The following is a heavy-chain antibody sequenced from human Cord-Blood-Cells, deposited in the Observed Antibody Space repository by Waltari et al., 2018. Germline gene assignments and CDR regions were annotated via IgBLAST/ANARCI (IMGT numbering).Heavy chain of an antibody. V-gene: IGHV1-69*01. J-gene: IGHJ5*02. Sequence: QVQLVQSGAEVKKPGSSVKVSCKAYGGTFSSYALSWVRQAPGQGLEWMGGIIPIFGTANYAQKVQGRVTITADESTSPAYMELSSLRSEDTAVYYCASSDFWSGYYRLSYNWFDPWGQGTLVTVSS. CDR2: IIPIFGTA. D-gene: IGHD3-3*01. CDR1: GGTFSSYA. CDR3: ASSDFWSGYYRLSYNWFDP.